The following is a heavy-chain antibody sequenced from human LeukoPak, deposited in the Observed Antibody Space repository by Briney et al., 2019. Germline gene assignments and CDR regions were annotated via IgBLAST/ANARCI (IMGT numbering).Heavy chain of an antibody. CDR3: ARDRTSSGWFFDY. V-gene: IGHV3-30-3*01. Sequence: HPGRSLRLSCAVSGFTFSTYAMHWVRQAPGKGLEWVAVISYDGSNKYYADSVRGRFSISRDNSKHTLYLQMNSLRPEDTAVYYCARDRTSSGWFFDYWGQGTLVIVSS. D-gene: IGHD6-19*01. CDR1: GFTFSTYA. J-gene: IGHJ4*02. CDR2: ISYDGSNK.